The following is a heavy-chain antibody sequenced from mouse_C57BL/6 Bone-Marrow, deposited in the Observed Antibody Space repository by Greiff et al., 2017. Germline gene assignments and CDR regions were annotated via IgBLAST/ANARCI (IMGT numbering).Heavy chain of an antibody. CDR1: GYTFTSYW. J-gene: IGHJ1*03. Sequence: QVQLQQSGAELAKPGASVKLSCKASGYTFTSYWMHWVKQRPGQGLEWIGYINPSSGYTKYNQKFKDKATLTADKSSSTAYMQLSSLTYEDSAVYYCAIYDYHWYFEVWGTGTTVTVAS. CDR2: INPSSGYT. D-gene: IGHD2-4*01. V-gene: IGHV1-7*01. CDR3: AIYDYHWYFEV.